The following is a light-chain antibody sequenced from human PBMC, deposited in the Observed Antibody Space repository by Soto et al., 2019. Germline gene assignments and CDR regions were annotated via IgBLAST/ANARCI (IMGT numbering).Light chain of an antibody. J-gene: IGLJ1*01. CDR3: SSYTNSSYLGYV. Sequence: QSALTQPASVSGSPGQSITISCTGTSSDVGGYKYVSWYQQQPGKVPKLMIYEVSNRPSGVSTRFSGSKSGNTASLTISGIQAEDEADYYCSSYTNSSYLGYVFGTGTKVTVL. V-gene: IGLV2-14*01. CDR2: EVS. CDR1: SSDVGGYKY.